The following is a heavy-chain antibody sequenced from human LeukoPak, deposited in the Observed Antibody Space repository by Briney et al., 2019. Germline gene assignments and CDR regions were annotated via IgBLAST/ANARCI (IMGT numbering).Heavy chain of an antibody. J-gene: IGHJ4*02. Sequence: GGSLRLSCAASGFTFRSYGMHWVRQAPGKGLEWVAFIRYDGNNKYYADSVKGRFTIFRDNSRNTLYLQMNSLRTEDTAVYYCAKEYTGTFSPFPSYFDNWGQGTLVTVSS. V-gene: IGHV3-30*02. CDR1: GFTFRSYG. CDR3: AKEYTGTFSPFPSYFDN. CDR2: IRYDGNNK. D-gene: IGHD1-26*01.